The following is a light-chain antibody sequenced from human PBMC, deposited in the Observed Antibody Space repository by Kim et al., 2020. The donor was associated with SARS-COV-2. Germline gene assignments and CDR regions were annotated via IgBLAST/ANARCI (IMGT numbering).Light chain of an antibody. CDR1: RSGSSSY. CDR2: GAS. CDR3: QQYGSSLYT. J-gene: IGKJ2*01. V-gene: IGKV3-20*01. Sequence: LGPEESATLSSKASRSGSSSYLAWYQQKPGQAPRLLIYGASSRATGIPARFSGSGSGTDFTLTISSLESEDFAVYYCQQYGSSLYTFGQGTKLEI.